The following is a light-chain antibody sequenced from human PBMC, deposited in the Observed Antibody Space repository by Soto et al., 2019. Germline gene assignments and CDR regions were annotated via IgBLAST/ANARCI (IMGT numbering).Light chain of an antibody. J-gene: IGLJ3*02. Sequence: QSALTQPASVSGSPGQSITISCTGTSTDIGGYNYVSWYQQHPGKAPKLIIYDVTNRPSGVSNRFSGSKSGNTASLTISGLQAEDEADYYCSSYTSSSTRVFGGGTKVTVL. V-gene: IGLV2-14*01. CDR3: SSYTSSSTRV. CDR1: STDIGGYNY. CDR2: DVT.